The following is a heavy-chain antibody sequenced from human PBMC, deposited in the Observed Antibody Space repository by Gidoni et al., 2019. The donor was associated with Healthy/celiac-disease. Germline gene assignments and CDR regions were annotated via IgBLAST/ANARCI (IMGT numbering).Heavy chain of an antibody. CDR1: GGSFSGYY. J-gene: IGHJ4*02. Sequence: QVQLQQWGAGLLKPSETLSLTCAVYGGSFSGYYWCWIRQPPGKGLEWIGEINHRGSTNYNPSLKSRVTISVDTSKNQFSLKLSSVTAADTAVYYCARGFRYYDSSAIKYWGQGTLVTVSS. CDR3: ARGFRYYDSSAIKY. D-gene: IGHD3-22*01. CDR2: INHRGST. V-gene: IGHV4-34*01.